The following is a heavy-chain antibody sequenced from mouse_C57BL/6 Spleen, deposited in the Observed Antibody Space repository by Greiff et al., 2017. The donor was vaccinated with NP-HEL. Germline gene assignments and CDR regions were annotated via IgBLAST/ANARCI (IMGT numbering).Heavy chain of an antibody. Sequence: DVQLQESGPELVKPGASVKIPCKASGYTFTDYNMDWVKQSHGKSLEWIGDINPNNGGTIYNQKFKGKATLTVDKSSSTAYMELRSLTSEDTAVYYCARVDYGSSPWYFDVWGTGTTVTVSS. CDR1: GYTFTDYN. D-gene: IGHD1-1*01. V-gene: IGHV1-18*01. CDR3: ARVDYGSSPWYFDV. J-gene: IGHJ1*03. CDR2: INPNNGGT.